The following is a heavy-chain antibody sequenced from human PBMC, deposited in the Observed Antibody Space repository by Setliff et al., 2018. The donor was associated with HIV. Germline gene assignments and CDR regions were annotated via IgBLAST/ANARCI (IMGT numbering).Heavy chain of an antibody. Sequence: ASVKVSCKASGYSFTTYGISWVRQAPGQGLEWMGWISAKNGNTNYAQNLQGRVSMTTDTSTSTAYMELRSLRSDDTAIYYCAREAPRYASGAFDFWGQGTMVTVSS. CDR3: AREAPRYASGAFDF. J-gene: IGHJ3*01. D-gene: IGHD3-10*01. CDR1: GYSFTTYG. CDR2: ISAKNGNT. V-gene: IGHV1-18*01.